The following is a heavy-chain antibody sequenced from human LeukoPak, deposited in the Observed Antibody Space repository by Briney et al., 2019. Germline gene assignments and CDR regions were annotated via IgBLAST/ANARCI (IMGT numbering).Heavy chain of an antibody. CDR1: GFTFSDFY. D-gene: IGHD4-23*01. V-gene: IGHV3-11*01. Sequence: GGSLRLSCAASGFTFSDFYMRWIRQAPGEGLEWVSYISGSGSTIYYADSVKGRFTISRDNAKNSLCLQMNSLRAEDTAVYYCARGRGGTVGAFDIWGQGTMVTVSS. J-gene: IGHJ3*02. CDR2: ISGSGSTI. CDR3: ARGRGGTVGAFDI.